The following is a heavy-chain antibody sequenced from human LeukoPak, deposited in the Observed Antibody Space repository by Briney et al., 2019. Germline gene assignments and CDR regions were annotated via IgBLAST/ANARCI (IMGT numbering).Heavy chain of an antibody. D-gene: IGHD4-17*01. CDR1: GGRLNRYY. CDR3: ARGDDYGDYGYYYYMDV. Sequence: SETLSLTCTVWGGRLNRYYWRWLRQPPGKGLEGIGYFYYSGSTNYDPSLKSRVTISVDTSKNQFSLKLSSVTAADTAVYYCARGDDYGDYGYYYYMDVWGKGTTVTVSS. V-gene: IGHV4-59*01. J-gene: IGHJ6*03. CDR2: FYYSGST.